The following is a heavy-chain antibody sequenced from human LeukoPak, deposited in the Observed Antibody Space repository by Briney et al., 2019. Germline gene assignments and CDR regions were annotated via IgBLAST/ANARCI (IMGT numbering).Heavy chain of an antibody. CDR3: ATRSGNYFYYYGMDV. Sequence: RASVKVSCKASGYTFTSYGISWVRQAPGQGLEWMGWISAYNGNTNYAQKLQGRVTMTTDTSTSTAYMELRSLRSDDTAVYYCATRSGNYFYYYGMDVWGQGTTVTVSS. J-gene: IGHJ6*02. V-gene: IGHV1-18*01. CDR2: ISAYNGNT. D-gene: IGHD3-10*01. CDR1: GYTFTSYG.